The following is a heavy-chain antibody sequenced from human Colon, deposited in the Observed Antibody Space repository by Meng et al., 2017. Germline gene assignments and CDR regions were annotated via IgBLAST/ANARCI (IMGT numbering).Heavy chain of an antibody. CDR1: GFTFSGSH. D-gene: IGHD1-14*01. J-gene: IGHJ4*02. V-gene: IGHV3-73*01. CDR2: IRSKSDNYAT. Sequence: GESLKISCAASGFTFSGSHMHWVRQVSGKGLEWVGHIRSKSDNYATAYAASVEGRFTISRDNSKNTAYLHMNSLKTEDTAVYYCSRQTGSTHDFWGQGTLVTVSS. CDR3: SRQTGSTHDF.